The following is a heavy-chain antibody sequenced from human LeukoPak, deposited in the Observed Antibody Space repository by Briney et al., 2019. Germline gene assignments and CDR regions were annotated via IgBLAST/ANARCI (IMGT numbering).Heavy chain of an antibody. Sequence: GGSLRVSCAASGSTFSNAWMSWVRQAPGKGLEWVGRIKSKTDGGTTDYAAPVKGRFTISRDDSKNTLYLQMNSLKTEDTAVYYCTATEYYDSLTGHGGDFDYWGQGTLVTVSS. V-gene: IGHV3-15*01. D-gene: IGHD3-9*01. CDR3: TATEYYDSLTGHGGDFDY. CDR2: IKSKTDGGTT. CDR1: GSTFSNAW. J-gene: IGHJ4*02.